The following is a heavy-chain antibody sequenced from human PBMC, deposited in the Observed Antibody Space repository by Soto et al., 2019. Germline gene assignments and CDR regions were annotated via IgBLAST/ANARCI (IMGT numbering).Heavy chain of an antibody. CDR2: INPNSGGT. D-gene: IGHD5-12*01. Sequence: ASVKVSCKASGYTFTGYYMHWVRQAPGQGLEWMGWINPNSGGTNYAQKFQGWVTMTRDTSVSTAYMELSRLRSDDTAVYYCARSTGYMATTVDWRIDYWGQGTLVTVSS. J-gene: IGHJ4*02. CDR3: ARSTGYMATTVDWRIDY. V-gene: IGHV1-2*04. CDR1: GYTFTGYY.